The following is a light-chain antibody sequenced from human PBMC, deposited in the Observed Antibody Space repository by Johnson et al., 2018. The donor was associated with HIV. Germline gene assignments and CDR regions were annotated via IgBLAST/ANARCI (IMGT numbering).Light chain of an antibody. Sequence: QSVLTQPPSVSAAPGQKVTISCSGSSFNIGNNYVSWYQQLPGTAPKLLIYENNKRPSGIPDRFSGSKSGTSASLAISGLQAEDEADYYCAAWDDSLNGPYVFGTGTKVTVL. CDR1: SFNIGNNY. V-gene: IGLV1-51*02. CDR3: AAWDDSLNGPYV. CDR2: ENN. J-gene: IGLJ1*01.